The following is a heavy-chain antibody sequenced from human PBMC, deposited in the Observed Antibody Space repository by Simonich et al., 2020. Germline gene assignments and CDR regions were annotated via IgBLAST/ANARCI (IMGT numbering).Heavy chain of an antibody. Sequence: QLQLQESGPGLVKPSETLSLTCTVSGGSISSSSYYWGWIRKPSGKGVEWLGSIYYSGQTYYNPSPKSRVTISVDTSKNQFSLKLSSVTAADTAVYYCARWAYSSSYFDYWGQGTLVTVSS. V-gene: IGHV4-39*01. CDR1: GGSISSSSYY. J-gene: IGHJ4*02. CDR3: ARWAYSSSYFDY. CDR2: IYYSGQT. D-gene: IGHD6-6*01.